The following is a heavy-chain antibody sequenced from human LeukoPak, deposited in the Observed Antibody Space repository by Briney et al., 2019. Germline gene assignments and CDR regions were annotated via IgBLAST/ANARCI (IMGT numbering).Heavy chain of an antibody. D-gene: IGHD1-26*01. CDR3: ARIRSTGSQSFDY. V-gene: IGHV2-70*11. CDR1: GFSLSTTGMC. Sequence: SGPTLVNPTQTLTLTCTFSGFSLSTTGMCVTWIRQPPGKALEWLARIDWDDDKYYNTSLKTRLTISKDTSKDQVVLTMTNMDPVDTATYYCARIRSTGSQSFDYWGQGTLVTVSS. J-gene: IGHJ4*02. CDR2: IDWDDDK.